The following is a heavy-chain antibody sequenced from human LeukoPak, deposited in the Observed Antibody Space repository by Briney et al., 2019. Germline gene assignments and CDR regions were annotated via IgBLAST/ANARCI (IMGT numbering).Heavy chain of an antibody. CDR3: ARGASPFDAFDI. Sequence: PGGSLRLSCAASGFTFSSYSMNWVRQAPGKGLEWVSSLSSSSTYIYYADSVKGRFTISRDNAKNSLYLQMNSLRAEDTAVYYCARGASPFDAFDIWGQGTMVTVSS. CDR1: GFTFSSYS. CDR2: LSSSSTYI. V-gene: IGHV3-21*01. J-gene: IGHJ3*02.